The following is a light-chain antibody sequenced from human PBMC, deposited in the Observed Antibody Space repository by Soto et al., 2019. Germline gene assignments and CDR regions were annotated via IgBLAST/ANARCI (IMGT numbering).Light chain of an antibody. CDR2: GAS. V-gene: IGKV3-15*01. CDR1: QSVSGSY. J-gene: IGKJ4*01. Sequence: EIVLTQSPGTLSLSPGERATLSCRASQSVSGSYLAWYQQKPGQAPRLLIYGASTRATGIPARFSGSGYGTEFTLTISSLQSEDFAVYYCQQYNKWPLTFGGGTKVDIK. CDR3: QQYNKWPLT.